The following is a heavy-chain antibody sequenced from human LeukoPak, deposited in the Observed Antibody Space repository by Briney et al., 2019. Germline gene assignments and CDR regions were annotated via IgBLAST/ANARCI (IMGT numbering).Heavy chain of an antibody. CDR1: GGSISGSSYY. CDR3: ARGAYGDYVYGDYFDY. Sequence: SETLSLTCTVSGGSISGSSYYWGWIRQPPGKGLEWIAYIYHSGSTFYNPSLKSRVTISVDRSKNQFSLKLTSVTAADTAVYYCARGAYGDYVYGDYFDYWGQGTLVTVSS. J-gene: IGHJ4*02. V-gene: IGHV4-39*07. D-gene: IGHD2-21*02. CDR2: IYHSGST.